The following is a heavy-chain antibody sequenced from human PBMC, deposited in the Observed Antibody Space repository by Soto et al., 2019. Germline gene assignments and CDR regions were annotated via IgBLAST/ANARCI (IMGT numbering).Heavy chain of an antibody. V-gene: IGHV4-31*03. CDR2: IYYSGST. J-gene: IGHJ6*04. Sequence: PSETLSLTCTVSGGSISSGGYYWSWIRQHPGKGLEWIGYIYYSGSTYYNPSLKSRVTISVDTSKNQFSLKLSSVTAADTAVYYCARRIQGYYDRSGYPNSPSGMDVWGKGTTVPVSS. CDR3: ARRIQGYYDRSGYPNSPSGMDV. CDR1: GGSISSGGYY. D-gene: IGHD3-22*01.